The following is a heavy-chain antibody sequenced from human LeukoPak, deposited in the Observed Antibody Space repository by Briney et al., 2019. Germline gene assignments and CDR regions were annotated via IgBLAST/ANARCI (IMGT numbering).Heavy chain of an antibody. J-gene: IGHJ4*02. V-gene: IGHV1-8*01. Sequence: GASVKVSFKDSVYTFTSYDINWVRQATGQGLEWVGWMNPNSGSAGYAQNFQGRVTMTRNTSISTAYMQLSSLRSEDTAVYYCASSRGNWGQGTLVTVSS. CDR1: VYTFTSYD. CDR3: ASSRGN. CDR2: MNPNSGSA.